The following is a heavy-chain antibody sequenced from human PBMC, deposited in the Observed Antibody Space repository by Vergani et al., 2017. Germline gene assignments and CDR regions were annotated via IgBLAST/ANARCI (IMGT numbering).Heavy chain of an antibody. V-gene: IGHV3-7*01. CDR2: ISPAGSST. CDR3: VRLPRGPWNFDL. J-gene: IGHJ2*01. Sequence: EVQLVESGGGLVQPGGSLRLSCAASVFSLSRFWMSWVLQAPEKGLEWVAHISPAGSSTSYVDSVKGRFTISRDNTKNSLSLKISCLRVEDTAVYYSVRLPRGPWNFDLWGRGTLITVSS. CDR1: VFSLSRFW.